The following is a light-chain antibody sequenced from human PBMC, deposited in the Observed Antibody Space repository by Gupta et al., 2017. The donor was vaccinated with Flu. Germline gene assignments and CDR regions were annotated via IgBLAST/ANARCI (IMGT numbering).Light chain of an antibody. CDR2: DDN. J-gene: IGLJ2*01. V-gene: IGLV3-21*02. Sequence: GDNIGSKSVHSYQQKPGQAPVLLVYDDNKWVPGLTERVSGCNSGNASTLTNSRVEDGDEADYYCQVWERSSVQHVVFGAGTKVTVL. CDR1: NIGSKS. CDR3: QVWERSSVQHVV.